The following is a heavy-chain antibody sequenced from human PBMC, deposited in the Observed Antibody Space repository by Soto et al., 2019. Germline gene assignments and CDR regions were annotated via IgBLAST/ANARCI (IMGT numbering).Heavy chain of an antibody. CDR3: ASAMATVTKLNLQH. V-gene: IGHV1-18*01. D-gene: IGHD4-17*01. CDR1: GYTFTSYG. J-gene: IGHJ1*01. CDR2: ISAYNGNT. Sequence: QVQLVQSGAEVKKPGASVKVSCKASGYTFTSYGISCVRQAPGQGLEWMGWISAYNGNTNYAQKLQGRVTMTTDTSRSPAYMELRSLRSDDTAVYYCASAMATVTKLNLQHWGKGTLVTVGS.